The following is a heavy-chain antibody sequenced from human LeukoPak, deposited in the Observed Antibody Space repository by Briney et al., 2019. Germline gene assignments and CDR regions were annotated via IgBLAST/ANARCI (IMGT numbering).Heavy chain of an antibody. Sequence: GGSLRLSCAASGFTFNNYAMSWVRQAPGKGLEWVSTVSTSGGSSYHADSVKGRFAISRDNSKNTLYLLMNSLRAEDTAVYYCAKDSRGWGSGSFDYWGQGALVTVSS. CDR2: VSTSGGSS. V-gene: IGHV3-23*01. D-gene: IGHD2-21*01. CDR1: GFTFNNYA. J-gene: IGHJ4*02. CDR3: AKDSRGWGSGSFDY.